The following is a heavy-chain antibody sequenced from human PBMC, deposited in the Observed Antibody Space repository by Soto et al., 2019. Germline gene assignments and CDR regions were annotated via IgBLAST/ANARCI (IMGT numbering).Heavy chain of an antibody. V-gene: IGHV1-69*08. CDR1: GGTFSTYT. D-gene: IGHD3-22*01. Sequence: QVQLVQSGAEVKKPGSSVKVSCKASGGTFSTYTITWVRQAPGQGLEWMGRIIPIIGIINYAQKFQGRVPITAATFTGTAYMELTRLRSDDTAVYYCAGDPDSHYNDSHASSYPWGQGTLVTVSS. CDR3: AGDPDSHYNDSHASSYP. CDR2: IIPIIGII. J-gene: IGHJ5*02.